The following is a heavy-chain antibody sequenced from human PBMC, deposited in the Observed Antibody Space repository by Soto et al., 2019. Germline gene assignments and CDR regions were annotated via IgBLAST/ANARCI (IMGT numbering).Heavy chain of an antibody. CDR1: GGSISSSSYY. CDR2: IYYSGST. D-gene: IGHD6-19*01. V-gene: IGHV4-39*01. CDR3: ARAGSYYYYGMDV. J-gene: IGHJ6*02. Sequence: SETLSLTCTVSGGSISSSSYYWGWIRQPPGKGLEWIGSIYYSGSTYYNPSLKSRVTISVDTSKNQFSLKLSSVTAADTAVYYCARAGSYYYYGMDVWGQGTTVTVSS.